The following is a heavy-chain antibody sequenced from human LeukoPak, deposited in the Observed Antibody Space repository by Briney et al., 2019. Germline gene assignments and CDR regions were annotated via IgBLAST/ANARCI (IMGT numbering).Heavy chain of an antibody. V-gene: IGHV4-34*01. J-gene: IGHJ4*02. CDR3: ARVIPPRDYYDSSAYGYYFDY. CDR2: INHSGGT. CDR1: GGSFSGYY. Sequence: SETLSLTCAVYGGSFSGYYWSWIRQPPGKGLEWIGEINHSGGTNYNPSLKSRVTISVDTSKNQFSLKLSSVTAADTAVYYCARVIPPRDYYDSSAYGYYFDYWGQGTLVTVSS. D-gene: IGHD3-22*01.